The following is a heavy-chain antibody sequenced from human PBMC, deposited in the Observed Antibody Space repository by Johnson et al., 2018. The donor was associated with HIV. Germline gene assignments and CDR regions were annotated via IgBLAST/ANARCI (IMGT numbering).Heavy chain of an antibody. CDR3: ARKTPAHAFDI. J-gene: IGHJ3*02. Sequence: VQLVESGGGLVQPGGSLRLSCEASGFIVSSYWMSWVRQAPGKGLEWVANIQQDGSEKYYVDSVKGRFTISRDNAKNSLYLQMNRLRAEDTAVYYCARKTPAHAFDIWGQGTMVTVSS. CDR1: GFIVSSYW. CDR2: IQQDGSEK. D-gene: IGHD4-23*01. V-gene: IGHV3-7*05.